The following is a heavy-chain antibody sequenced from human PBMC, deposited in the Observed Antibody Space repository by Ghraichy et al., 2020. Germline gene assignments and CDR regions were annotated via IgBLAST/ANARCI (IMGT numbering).Heavy chain of an antibody. CDR3: ARHPNYCGGDCYLSWGGYYFDF. V-gene: IGHV4-39*01. CDR2: IYYSEST. CDR1: GGSISSSNYY. D-gene: IGHD2-21*02. Sequence: SETLSLTCTVSGGSISSSNYYWGWIRQPPGKGLVWIGSIYYSESTYYNPSLKSRITISVDTSKNQFSLKLSSVTAADTAVYYCARHPNYCGGDCYLSWGGYYFDFWGQGTLVTVSS. J-gene: IGHJ4*02.